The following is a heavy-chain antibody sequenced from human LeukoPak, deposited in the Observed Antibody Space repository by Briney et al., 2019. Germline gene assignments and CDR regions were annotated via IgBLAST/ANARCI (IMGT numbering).Heavy chain of an antibody. CDR1: GFAFNFYA. CDR2: VNANGINT. V-gene: IGHV3-23*01. CDR3: AIRIAVAGTGFDY. Sequence: GGSLRLSCAASGFAFNFYAMTWIRQAPGKGLQWLSTVNANGINTYYADSVKGRFTISRDNSKNTLFLQMNSLRAEDTAIYYCAIRIAVAGTGFDYWGQGTLVTVSS. D-gene: IGHD6-19*01. J-gene: IGHJ4*02.